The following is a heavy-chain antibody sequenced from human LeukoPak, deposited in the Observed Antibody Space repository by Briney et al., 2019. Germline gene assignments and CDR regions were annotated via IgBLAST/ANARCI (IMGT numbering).Heavy chain of an antibody. D-gene: IGHD6-6*01. Sequence: ASVKVSCKVSGYTLTELSMLWVRQAPGKGLEWMGGFDPEDGETIYAQKFQGRVTMTEDASTDTAYMELSILRSEDTAVYYCATQASSSGVDDAFDIWGQGTMVTVSS. CDR1: GYTLTELS. V-gene: IGHV1-24*01. CDR2: FDPEDGET. CDR3: ATQASSSGVDDAFDI. J-gene: IGHJ3*02.